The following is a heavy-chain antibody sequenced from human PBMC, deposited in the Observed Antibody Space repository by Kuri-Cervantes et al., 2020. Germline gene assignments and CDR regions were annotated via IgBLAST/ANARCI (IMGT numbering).Heavy chain of an antibody. Sequence: GRSLKISCAASGFTFSSYAMHWVRQAPGKGLEWVAVISYDGSNKYYADSVKGRFTISRDNSKNTLYLQMNSLRAEDTAVYYCARVPGDYWGQGTLVTVSS. V-gene: IGHV3-30-3*01. CDR1: GFTFSSYA. CDR3: ARVPGDY. CDR2: ISYDGSNK. J-gene: IGHJ4*02.